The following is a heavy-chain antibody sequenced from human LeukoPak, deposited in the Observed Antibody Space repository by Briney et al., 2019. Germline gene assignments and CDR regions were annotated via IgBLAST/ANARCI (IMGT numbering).Heavy chain of an antibody. V-gene: IGHV1-69*13. Sequence: SVKVSCKASGYTFTSYGISWVRQAPGQGLEWMGGIIPIFGTANYAQKFQGRVTITADESTSTAYMELSSLRSEDTAVYYCARAMYSSGWYGGDYFDYWGQGTLVTVSS. CDR1: GYTFTSYG. D-gene: IGHD6-19*01. CDR2: IIPIFGTA. CDR3: ARAMYSSGWYGGDYFDY. J-gene: IGHJ4*02.